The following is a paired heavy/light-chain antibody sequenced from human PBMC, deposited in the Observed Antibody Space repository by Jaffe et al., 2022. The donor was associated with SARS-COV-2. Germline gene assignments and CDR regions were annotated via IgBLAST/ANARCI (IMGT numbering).Light chain of an antibody. CDR1: QSISSH. J-gene: IGKJ2*01. Sequence: EIVLTQSPATLSLSPGERATLSCRASQSISSHLVWYQQKPGQAPRLLIYDASSRATGIPARFRGSGSGTDFTLTISSLEPEDFAVYYCQQRSNWPPYTFGQGTKVEIK. CDR2: DAS. CDR3: QQRSNWPPYT. V-gene: IGKV3-11*01.
Heavy chain of an antibody. CDR1: AFSFSDYS. CDR2: INPDSTYI. D-gene: IGHD6-19*01. Sequence: EVQLVESGGGLVKPGGSLRLSCAASAFSFSDYSMNWVRQAPGGGLEWVSSINPDSTYIYYADSVKGRFTISRDNAKNSLFLQMRSLRADDTAVYYCTRDLGVSSAWVGGDGIGIWGAGTMVTVSS. V-gene: IGHV3-21*02. CDR3: TRDLGVSSAWVGGDGIGI. J-gene: IGHJ3*02.